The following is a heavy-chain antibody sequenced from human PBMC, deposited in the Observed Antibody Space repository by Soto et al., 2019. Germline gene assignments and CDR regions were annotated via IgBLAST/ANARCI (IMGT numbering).Heavy chain of an antibody. CDR1: GFSLTANGVG. V-gene: IGHV2-5*02. CDR3: AHSSDFGSGSEYFDY. Sequence: QITLKESGPTLVKPTQTLTLTCTFSGFSLTANGVGVGWIRQPPGNALEWLALIYWDDNKRYSPSLESRLTITKDTSKNQVVLTLTNMDPVDTGTYFCAHSSDFGSGSEYFDYWGQGTLVAVSS. J-gene: IGHJ4*01. CDR2: IYWDDNK. D-gene: IGHD3-10*01.